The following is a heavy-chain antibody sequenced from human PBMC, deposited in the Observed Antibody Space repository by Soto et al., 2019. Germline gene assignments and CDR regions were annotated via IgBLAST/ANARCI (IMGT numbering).Heavy chain of an antibody. CDR2: INPDNGDT. Sequence: QVQLVQSGAEVKKPGASLKVSCKASGYTFSNFGVSWVRQAPGQGLEWIGWINPDNGDTNYGQKFQGRATMTTDTFTDTADMEVRGLRSDATAGYYCARGVRVSAYLDYYMDVWGEGTTVTVSS. J-gene: IGHJ6*03. V-gene: IGHV1-18*01. D-gene: IGHD3-10*02. CDR3: ARGVRVSAYLDYYMDV. CDR1: GYTFSNFG.